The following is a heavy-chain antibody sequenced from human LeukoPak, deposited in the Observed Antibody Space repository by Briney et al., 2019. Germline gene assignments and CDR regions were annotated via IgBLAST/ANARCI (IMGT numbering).Heavy chain of an antibody. CDR3: AKDSSASKYSSYNWFDS. Sequence: QPGGSLRLSCAASGFTFSSYGMHWVRQAPGKGLEWVAFIRYDGSNKYYADSVKGRFTISRDNSKNTLYLQMNSLRAEDTAVYYCAKDSSASKYSSYNWFDSWGQGTLVTVSS. CDR1: GFTFSSYG. D-gene: IGHD5-18*01. CDR2: IRYDGSNK. J-gene: IGHJ5*01. V-gene: IGHV3-30*02.